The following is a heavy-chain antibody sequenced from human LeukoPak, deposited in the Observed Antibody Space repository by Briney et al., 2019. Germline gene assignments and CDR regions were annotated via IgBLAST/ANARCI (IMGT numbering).Heavy chain of an antibody. CDR3: ARDPIAAASYSYFDY. D-gene: IGHD6-13*01. CDR1: GYTFTAYY. CDR2: INPNSGGT. J-gene: IGHJ4*02. V-gene: IGHV1-2*02. Sequence: GSVKVSCKASGYTFTAYYMHWVRQAPGQGLEWMGWINPNSGGTNYAQKFQGRVTMTRDTSISTAYMELSRLRSDDTAVYYCARDPIAAASYSYFDYWGQGTLVTVSS.